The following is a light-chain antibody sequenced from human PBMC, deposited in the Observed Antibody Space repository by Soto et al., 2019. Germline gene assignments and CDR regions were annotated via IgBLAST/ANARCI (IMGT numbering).Light chain of an antibody. J-gene: IGKJ1*01. CDR1: QSVSSNY. Sequence: EIVLTQFPGTLSLSPGERATLSCRASQSVSSNYLAWYQQRPGQPPNLLIFGASNRAPGIPDRFSGSGSGTDFTLTISRLEPEDFAVYYCQQYSTSPRTFGQGTKVDIK. V-gene: IGKV3-20*01. CDR3: QQYSTSPRT. CDR2: GAS.